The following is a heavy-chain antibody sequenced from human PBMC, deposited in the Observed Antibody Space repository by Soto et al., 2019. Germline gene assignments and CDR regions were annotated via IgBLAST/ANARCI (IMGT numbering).Heavy chain of an antibody. CDR3: ARGISYRWVY. J-gene: IGHJ4*02. CDR1: SYSLSTDYW. D-gene: IGHD3-16*02. Sequence: SETLSLTCPVSSYSLSTDYWWCLVRQDRREWLERNREITHNGNTNYSQVLKSRVTMSEDKSNNQVSLELTSVAAAYSAVYYCARGISYRWVYWGQGTLVTVSS. V-gene: IGHV4-4*02. CDR2: ITHNGNT.